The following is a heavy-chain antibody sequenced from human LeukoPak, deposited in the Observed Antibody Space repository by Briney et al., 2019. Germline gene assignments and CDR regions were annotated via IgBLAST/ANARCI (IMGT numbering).Heavy chain of an antibody. CDR1: GFTFSSYA. CDR2: ISYDGSYK. J-gene: IGHJ4*02. CDR3: ARDRSSGETFDY. Sequence: GGSLRLSCAASGFTFSSYAMHWVRQAPGKGLEWVAVISYDGSYKYYADSVKGRFTISRDNSKNTLYLRMNSLRAEDTAVYYCARDRSSGETFDYWGQGTLVTVSS. V-gene: IGHV3-30*04. D-gene: IGHD2-15*01.